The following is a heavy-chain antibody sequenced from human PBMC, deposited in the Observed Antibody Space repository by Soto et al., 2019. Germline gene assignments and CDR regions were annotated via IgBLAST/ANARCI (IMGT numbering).Heavy chain of an antibody. Sequence: QVQLVQSGAEVKKPGASVKVSCKASGYTFTSYDINWVRQATGQGLEWMGWMNPNSGNTGNEQKVQGRVTMTRNTSMSRAYMKLSSLRSEDTAVYYSAWEVGNRIDYCGQGTLVTVSS. CDR1: GYTFTSYD. D-gene: IGHD1-26*01. V-gene: IGHV1-8*01. CDR3: AWEVGNRIDY. CDR2: MNPNSGNT. J-gene: IGHJ4*02.